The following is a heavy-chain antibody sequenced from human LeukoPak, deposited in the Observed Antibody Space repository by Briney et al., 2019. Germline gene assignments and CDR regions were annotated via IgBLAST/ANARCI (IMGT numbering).Heavy chain of an antibody. CDR1: GFTFSSYA. V-gene: IGHV3-30*04. D-gene: IGHD5-24*01. Sequence: PGGSLRLSCAASGFTFSSYAMHWVRQAPGKGLEWVAVISYDGSNKYYADSVKGRFTISRDDSKSTLYLQMNSLRAEDTAVYYCARGRMATIDYYYGMDVWGQGTTVTVSS. CDR3: ARGRMATIDYYYGMDV. CDR2: ISYDGSNK. J-gene: IGHJ6*02.